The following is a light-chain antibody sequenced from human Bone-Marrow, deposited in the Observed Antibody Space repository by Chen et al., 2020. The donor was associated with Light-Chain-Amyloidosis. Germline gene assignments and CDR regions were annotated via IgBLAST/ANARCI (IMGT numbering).Light chain of an antibody. CDR3: SSYTSSSTVV. V-gene: IGLV2-14*01. Sequence: QSALTQPAAVSGSPGQSITISCTGTSSDVGAYNYVPWYQQNTVKAPTLMIYDVSNRPSGVSNRFSGSKSGNTASLTIAGLQAEDEADYYCSSYTSSSTVVFGGGTKLTVL. J-gene: IGLJ2*01. CDR1: SSDVGAYNY. CDR2: DVS.